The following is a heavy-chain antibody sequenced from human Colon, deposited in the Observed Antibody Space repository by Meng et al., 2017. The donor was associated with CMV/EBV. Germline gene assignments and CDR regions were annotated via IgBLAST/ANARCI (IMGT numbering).Heavy chain of an antibody. Sequence: SVKVSCKTSGGTFNNYAISWVRQAPGHGPEWVGGVIPTSGTPNYAEKFQGRVTITTDASTSTAYMELSSLKSDDTAVYYCARASQSQRLHDYWGQGTLVTVS. V-gene: IGHV1-69*05. CDR3: ARASQSQRLHDY. J-gene: IGHJ4*02. CDR2: VIPTSGTP. D-gene: IGHD6-25*01. CDR1: GGTFNNYA.